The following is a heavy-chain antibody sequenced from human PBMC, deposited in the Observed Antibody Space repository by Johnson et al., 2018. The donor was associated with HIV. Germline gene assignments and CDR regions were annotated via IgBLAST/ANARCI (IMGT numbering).Heavy chain of an antibody. CDR3: ARSGGSYQRAHDAFDI. CDR2: ISYDGSNK. J-gene: IGHJ3*02. V-gene: IGHV3-30-3*01. CDR1: GFTFSSYA. Sequence: VQLLESGGGLVQPGRSLRLSCAASGFTFSSYAMHWVRQAPGKGLEWVAVISYDGSNKYYADSVKGRFTISRDNSKNTLYLQMNSLRAEDTAVYYCARSGGSYQRAHDAFDIWGQGTMVTVSS. D-gene: IGHD1-26*01.